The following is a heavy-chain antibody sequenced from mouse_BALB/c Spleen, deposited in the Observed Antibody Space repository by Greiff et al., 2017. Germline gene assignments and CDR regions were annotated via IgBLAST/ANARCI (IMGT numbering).Heavy chain of an antibody. Sequence: VQLQQSGAELVRPGTSVKVSCKASGYAFTNYLMEWVKQRPGQGLEWIGVINPGSGGTNYNQKFKGKAILTADKSSSTAYMQLSSLTSDDSAVYFCARERVYGCFDYWGQGTTLTVSA. V-gene: IGHV1-54*01. CDR1: GYAFTNYL. CDR2: INPGSGGT. D-gene: IGHD1-2*01. CDR3: ARERVYGCFDY. J-gene: IGHJ2*01.